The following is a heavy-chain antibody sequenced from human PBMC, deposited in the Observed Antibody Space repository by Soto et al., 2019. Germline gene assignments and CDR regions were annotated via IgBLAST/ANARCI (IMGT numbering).Heavy chain of an antibody. CDR2: INAGNGNT. CDR1: GYTFTSYA. D-gene: IGHD1-7*01. V-gene: IGHV1-3*01. J-gene: IGHJ3*02. CDR3: ARAVEMSGTTIAAFDN. Sequence: QVPLVQSGAEVKKPGASVKVSCKASGYTFTSYAMHWVRQAPGQRLEWMGWINAGNGNTKYSQKFQGRVTITRDTSANTAYMELSSLRSEDTAVYYCARAVEMSGTTIAAFDNWGQGTMVTVSS.